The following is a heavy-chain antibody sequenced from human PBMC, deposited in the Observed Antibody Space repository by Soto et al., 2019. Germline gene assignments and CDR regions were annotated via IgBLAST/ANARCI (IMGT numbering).Heavy chain of an antibody. D-gene: IGHD1-7*01. V-gene: IGHV3-30*03. CDR1: GFTFSSYG. Sequence: QVQLVESGGGVVQPGRSLRLSCAASGFTFSSYGMHWVRQAPGKGLEWVAVISYDGSNKYYADSVKGRFTISRDNSKNTLYLQMNSLRAEDTAVYYCAIRSPIGITGTTSIDYWGQGTLVTVSS. CDR3: AIRSPIGITGTTSIDY. CDR2: ISYDGSNK. J-gene: IGHJ4*02.